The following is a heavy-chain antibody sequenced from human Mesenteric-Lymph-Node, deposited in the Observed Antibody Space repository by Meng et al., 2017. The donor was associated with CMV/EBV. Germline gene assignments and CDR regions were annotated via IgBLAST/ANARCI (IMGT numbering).Heavy chain of an antibody. CDR2: VYHSGST. CDR1: GYPISSGYY. D-gene: IGHD1-26*01. CDR3: ARGGIVGATTFDY. J-gene: IGHJ4*02. V-gene: IGHV4-38-2*02. Sequence: SETLSLTCTVSGYPISSGYYWGWIRQPPGKGLEWIASVYHSGSTHHNPSLKSRVTISVDTSKNQFSLKLSSVTAADTAVYYCARGGIVGATTFDYWGQGTLVTVSS.